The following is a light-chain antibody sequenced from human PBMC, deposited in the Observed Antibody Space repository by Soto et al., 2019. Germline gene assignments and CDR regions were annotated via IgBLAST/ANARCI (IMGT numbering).Light chain of an antibody. CDR2: AAS. CDR1: QSISSRY. V-gene: IGKV3D-20*02. J-gene: IGKJ2*01. Sequence: EIVLTQSPGTLSLSPGERATLSCRASQSISSRYLAWYQQKPGQAPRLLIYAASNLLSGVPSRFSGSGSGTNFTLTISSLQPEDFGTYYCQQSYKTPHTFGQGTKLETK. CDR3: QQSYKTPHT.